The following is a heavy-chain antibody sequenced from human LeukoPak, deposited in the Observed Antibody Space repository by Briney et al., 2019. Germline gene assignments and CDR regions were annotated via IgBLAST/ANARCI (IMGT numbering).Heavy chain of an antibody. J-gene: IGHJ3*02. CDR3: ARDLGVLSTIFYEKKSRGMIAFDI. Sequence: ASVKVSCKASGYTFTGYYMHWVRQAPGQGLEWMGWINPNSGGTNYAQKFQGRVTMTRDTSISTAYMVLSRLRSDDTAVYYCARDLGVLSTIFYEKKSRGMIAFDIWGQGTMVTVSS. CDR1: GYTFTGYY. V-gene: IGHV1-2*02. D-gene: IGHD3-9*01. CDR2: INPNSGGT.